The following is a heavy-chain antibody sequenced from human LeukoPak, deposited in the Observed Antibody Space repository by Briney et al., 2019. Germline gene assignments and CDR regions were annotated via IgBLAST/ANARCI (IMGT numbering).Heavy chain of an antibody. CDR3: AGIAVAGNFDY. Sequence: SSETLSLTCTVSGGSISSSSYYWGWIRQPPGKGLEWIGSIYYSGSTYYNPSLKSRVTISVDTSKNQFSLKLSSVTAADTAVYYCAGIAVAGNFDYWGQGTLVTVSS. D-gene: IGHD6-19*01. CDR1: GGSISSSSYY. J-gene: IGHJ4*02. CDR2: IYYSGST. V-gene: IGHV4-39*07.